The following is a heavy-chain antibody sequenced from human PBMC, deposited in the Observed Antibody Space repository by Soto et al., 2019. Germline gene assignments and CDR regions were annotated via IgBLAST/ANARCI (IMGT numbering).Heavy chain of an antibody. CDR1: GFPFIDYY. Sequence: PGGSLTLSCAASGFPFIDYYMTWVRQAPGKGPELVSYISPSSSDTNYADSVKGRFTISRDNAKNSLYLQMNNLRAEDTAVYFCTRGPRRGDYWGQGTLVTVSS. CDR2: ISPSSSDT. V-gene: IGHV3-11*05. D-gene: IGHD1-26*01. CDR3: TRGPRRGDY. J-gene: IGHJ4*02.